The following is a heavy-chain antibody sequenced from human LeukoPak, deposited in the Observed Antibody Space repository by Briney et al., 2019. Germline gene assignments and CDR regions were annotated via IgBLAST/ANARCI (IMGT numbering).Heavy chain of an antibody. CDR1: GGSISSYY. Sequence: SETLSLTCTVSGGSISSYYWSWIRQPPGKGLEWIGYIYYSGSTNYNPSLKSRVTISVDTSKNQFSLKLSSVTAADTAVYYCARNFGVAPYYYYYMDVWGKGTTVTVSS. D-gene: IGHD3-3*01. CDR2: IYYSGST. CDR3: ARNFGVAPYYYYYMDV. J-gene: IGHJ6*03. V-gene: IGHV4-59*01.